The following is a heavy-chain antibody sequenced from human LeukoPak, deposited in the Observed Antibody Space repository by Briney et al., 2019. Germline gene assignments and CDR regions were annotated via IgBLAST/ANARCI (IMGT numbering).Heavy chain of an antibody. V-gene: IGHV3-21*01. CDR3: ARDRNTRTTIFGVVLDAFVI. CDR2: ISSSSSYI. CDR1: GFTFSSYS. J-gene: IGHJ3*02. Sequence: GGSLRLSCAASGFTFSSYSVNWVRQAPGKGLEWVSSISSSSSYIYYADSVKGRFTISRDNAKNSLYLQMNSLRAEDTAVYYCARDRNTRTTIFGVVLDAFVIWGQGTMVTVSS. D-gene: IGHD3-3*01.